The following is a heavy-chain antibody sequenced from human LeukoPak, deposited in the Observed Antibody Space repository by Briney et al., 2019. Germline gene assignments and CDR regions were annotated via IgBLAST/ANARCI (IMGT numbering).Heavy chain of an antibody. CDR1: GFTFSSYA. Sequence: GGSLRLSCAASGFTFSSYAMHWVRQAPGKGLEYVSAISSNGGSTYYANSVKGRFTISRDNSKNTLYLQMGSLRAEDMAVYYCARDCRRLATTMALDYWGQGTLVTVSS. V-gene: IGHV3-64*01. CDR2: ISSNGGST. J-gene: IGHJ4*02. D-gene: IGHD5-12*01. CDR3: ARDCRRLATTMALDY.